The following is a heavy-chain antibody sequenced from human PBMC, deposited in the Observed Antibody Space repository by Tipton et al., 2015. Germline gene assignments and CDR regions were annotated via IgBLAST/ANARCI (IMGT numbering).Heavy chain of an antibody. J-gene: IGHJ6*02. CDR3: ARLSYGSGSPPSDV. D-gene: IGHD3-10*01. V-gene: IGHV5-51*01. Sequence: QSGAEVKQPGESLKMSCKGSGFSFTTYWIGWLRQPPGKGLEWMGIIYPGDSDTRYTPSFQGQVTISADKSNNIAYLSWSNLKASDTAIYYCARLSYGSGSPPSDVWGQGTTVTVSS. CDR2: IYPGDSDT. CDR1: GFSFTTYW.